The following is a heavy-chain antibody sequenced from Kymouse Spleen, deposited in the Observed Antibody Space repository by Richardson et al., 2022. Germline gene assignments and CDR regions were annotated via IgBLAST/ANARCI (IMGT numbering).Heavy chain of an antibody. Sequence: QVQLQQWGAGLLKPSETLSLTCAVYGGSFSGYYWSWIRQPPGKGLEWIGEINHSGSTNYNPSLKSRVTISVDTSKNQFSLKLSSVTAADTAVYYCASEAYCSSTSCYDYYYYYGMDVWGQGTTVTVSS. CDR1: GGSFSGYY. CDR2: INHSGST. D-gene: IGHD2-2*02. V-gene: IGHV4-34*01. CDR3: ASEAYCSSTSCYDYYYYYGMDV. J-gene: IGHJ6*02.